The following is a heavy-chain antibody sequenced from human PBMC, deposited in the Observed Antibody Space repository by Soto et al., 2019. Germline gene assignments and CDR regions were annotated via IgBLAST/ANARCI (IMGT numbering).Heavy chain of an antibody. D-gene: IGHD6-13*01. CDR2: ISESGGST. V-gene: IGHV3-23*01. CDR1: GFSFSDYA. J-gene: IGHJ4*02. CDR3: AKRSPYSSGWYSPIFDY. Sequence: GGSLRLSYAASGFSFSDYAMSWVRQAPGKGLEWVSVISESGGSTHYADSVRGRFTASRDNSKNSLSLRMNSLRDEDTAVYFCAKRSPYSSGWYSPIFDYWGQGA.